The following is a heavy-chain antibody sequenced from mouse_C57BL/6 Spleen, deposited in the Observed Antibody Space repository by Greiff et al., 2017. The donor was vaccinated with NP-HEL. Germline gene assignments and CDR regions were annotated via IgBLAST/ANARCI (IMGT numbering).Heavy chain of an antibody. CDR1: GYTFTSYT. V-gene: IGHV1-4*01. D-gene: IGHD2-3*01. CDR3: ARSDGSWFAY. CDR2: INPSSGYT. Sequence: QVQLKESGAELARPGASVKMSCKASGYTFTSYTMHWVKQRPGQGLAWIGYINPSSGYTKYNQKFKDKATLTADKSSSTAYMQLSSLTSEDSAVYYCARSDGSWFAYWGQGTLVTVSA. J-gene: IGHJ3*01.